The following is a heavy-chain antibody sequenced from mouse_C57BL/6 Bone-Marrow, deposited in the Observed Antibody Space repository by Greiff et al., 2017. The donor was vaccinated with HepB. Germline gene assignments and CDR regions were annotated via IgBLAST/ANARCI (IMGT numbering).Heavy chain of an antibody. D-gene: IGHD1-1*01. V-gene: IGHV14-4*01. CDR3: TTYYPYYVDD. Sequence: EVKLLESGAELVRPGASVKLSCTASGFNIKDDYMHWVKQRPEQGLEWIGWIDPENGDTEYASKFQGKATITADTSSNTAYLQLSSLTSEDTAVYYCTTYYPYYVDDGGQGTTLTVSS. CDR1: GFNIKDDY. J-gene: IGHJ2*01. CDR2: IDPENGDT.